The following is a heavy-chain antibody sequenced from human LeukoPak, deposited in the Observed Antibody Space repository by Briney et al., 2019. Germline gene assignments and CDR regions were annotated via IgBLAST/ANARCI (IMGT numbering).Heavy chain of an antibody. CDR1: GFTVSSNY. V-gene: IGHV3-53*01. D-gene: IGHD5-18*01. CDR2: IYSGGST. CDR3: ASEAMVTRYFDY. J-gene: IGHJ4*02. Sequence: GGSLRLSCAASGFTVSSNYMSWVRQAPGKGLEWVSVIYSGGSTYYADSVKGRFTISRDNSKNTLYLQMNSLRAEDTAVYYCASEAMVTRYFDYWGQGTLVTVSS.